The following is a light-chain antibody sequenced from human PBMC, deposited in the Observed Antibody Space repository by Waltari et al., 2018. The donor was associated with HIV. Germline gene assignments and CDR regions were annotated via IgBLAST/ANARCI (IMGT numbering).Light chain of an antibody. Sequence: VLTQYPGPLSLSPGGRATLSCRASQIVSSIYLAWFQQKPGQVPRLLIYGASNRATGTPDRFSGSGSGTDFTLTISRLEPEDFAVYYCQQWGTFGQGTKLEIK. J-gene: IGKJ2*01. CDR2: GAS. CDR3: QQWGT. CDR1: QIVSSIY. V-gene: IGKV3-20*01.